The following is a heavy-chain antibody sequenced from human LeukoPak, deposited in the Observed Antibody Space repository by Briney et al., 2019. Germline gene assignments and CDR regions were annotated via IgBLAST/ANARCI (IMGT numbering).Heavy chain of an antibody. CDR3: ARDNPPNYNILTGYYDALDI. D-gene: IGHD3-9*01. J-gene: IGHJ3*02. CDR1: GFTFSTYA. CDR2: INEDASKK. V-gene: IGHV3-7*01. Sequence: GRSLRLSCAASGFTFSTYAMHWVRQAPGKGLEWVANINEDASKKYYVDSVKGRFTISRDNADNSQYLQMNNLRAEDTAVYYCARDNPPNYNILTGYYDALDIWGQGTMVTVSS.